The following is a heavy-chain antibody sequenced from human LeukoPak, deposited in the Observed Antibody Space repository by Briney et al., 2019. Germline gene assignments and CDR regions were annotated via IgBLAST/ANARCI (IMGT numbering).Heavy chain of an antibody. CDR3: AREIFNGFDI. Sequence: GGSLRLSCAGAGFTFSSYAMHWVRQAPGKGLEWVAVISYDGSNKDYADSAKGRFTISRDNSKNTLFLQMNSLRAEDTAVYYCAREIFNGFDIWGQGTMVTVSS. J-gene: IGHJ3*02. V-gene: IGHV3-30-3*01. CDR2: ISYDGSNK. CDR1: GFTFSSYA.